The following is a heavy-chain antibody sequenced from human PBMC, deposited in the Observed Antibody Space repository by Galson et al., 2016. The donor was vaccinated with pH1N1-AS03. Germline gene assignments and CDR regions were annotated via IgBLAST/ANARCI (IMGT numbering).Heavy chain of an antibody. CDR1: GFTLSKYG. J-gene: IGHJ4*02. V-gene: IGHV3-33*08. D-gene: IGHD3-16*02. Sequence: SLRLSCAASGFTLSKYGMHWVRQAPGKGLEWVAVIWYDGSNKYYADSVKGRFTISRDNTKNTLYLQMNSLRVEDTAVYYCARRYYFDYWGQGTLVTVSS. CDR3: ARRYYFDY. CDR2: IWYDGSNK.